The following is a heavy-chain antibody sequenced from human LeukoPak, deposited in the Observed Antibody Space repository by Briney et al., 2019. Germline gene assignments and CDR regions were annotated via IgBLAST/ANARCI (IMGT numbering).Heavy chain of an antibody. V-gene: IGHV3-21*01. CDR1: GFTFSSYS. Sequence: GGSLRLSCAASGFTFSSYSMSWVRQAPGKGLERVSSITGSSSYINYADSAKGRFTISRDNAKKSVFLQMNSLRDEDTAVYYCARVLSGATTINYYYYYMDVWGKGTTVTVSS. D-gene: IGHD1-26*01. CDR3: ARVLSGATTINYYYYYMDV. J-gene: IGHJ6*03. CDR2: ITGSSSYI.